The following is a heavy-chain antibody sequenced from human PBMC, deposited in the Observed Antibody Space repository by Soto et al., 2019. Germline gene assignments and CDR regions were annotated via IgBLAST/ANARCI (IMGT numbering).Heavy chain of an antibody. J-gene: IGHJ6*02. CDR2: INAGNGNT. CDR1: GYTFTSYA. Sequence: QVQLVQSGAEEKKPGASVKVSCKASGYTFTSYAMHWVRQAPGQRLEWMGWINAGNGNTKYSQKFQGRVTINRDTSASTAYMELSSLRSEDTAVYYCARDPSYYGMDVWGQGTTVTVSS. V-gene: IGHV1-3*05. CDR3: ARDPSYYGMDV.